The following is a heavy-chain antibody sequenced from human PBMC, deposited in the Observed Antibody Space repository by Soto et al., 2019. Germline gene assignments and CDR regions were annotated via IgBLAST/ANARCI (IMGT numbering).Heavy chain of an antibody. CDR2: ISSTSSNI. D-gene: IGHD2-21*02. J-gene: IGHJ4*02. CDR3: ARHAREVTGFDY. CDR1: GFTFSVYN. Sequence: EVQLVESGGGLVQPGGSLRLSCAASGFTFSVYNMNWVRQAPGEGLVWVSYISSTSSNIHYADSVQGRFTISRDNGKNSMYLQMTSLSAEDTAVYYCARHAREVTGFDYWGQGTLVTVSS. V-gene: IGHV3-48*01.